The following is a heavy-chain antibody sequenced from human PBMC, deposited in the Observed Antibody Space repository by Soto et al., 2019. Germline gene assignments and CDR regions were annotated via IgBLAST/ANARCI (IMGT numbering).Heavy chain of an antibody. CDR1: GGSISRYY. Sequence: SETLSLTCTVSGGSISRYYWTWIRQAPGKGLECIGYIHYSGSTTYNPSLKSRVTMSVDTSKNQFSLRLISVTRADTAVYYCARDSGWAYSLDYWGQGALVTVSS. D-gene: IGHD6-19*01. CDR2: IHYSGST. V-gene: IGHV4-59*01. CDR3: ARDSGWAYSLDY. J-gene: IGHJ4*02.